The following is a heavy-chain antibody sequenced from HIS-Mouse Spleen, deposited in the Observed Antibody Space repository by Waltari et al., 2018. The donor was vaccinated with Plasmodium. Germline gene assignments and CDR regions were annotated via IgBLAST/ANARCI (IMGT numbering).Heavy chain of an antibody. J-gene: IGHJ4*02. V-gene: IGHV4-34*01. D-gene: IGHD4-17*01. CDR1: GGSFSGYY. CDR2: INHSGST. CDR3: ARTGDYGGNS. Sequence: QVQLQQWGAGLSKPSETLSLTCAVYGGSFSGYYWSWSRQPPGKGLEWRGEINHSGSTNYNPPRKSRVTIAVDTSKNQFSLKLSSVTAADTAVYYCARTGDYGGNSWGQGTLVTVSS.